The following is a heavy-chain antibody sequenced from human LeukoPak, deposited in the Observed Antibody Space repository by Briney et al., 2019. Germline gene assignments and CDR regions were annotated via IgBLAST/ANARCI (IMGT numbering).Heavy chain of an antibody. J-gene: IGHJ4*02. Sequence: GGSLRLSCAASGFTFSSYAMSWVRQAPGKGLEWVSAISGSGGSTYYADSVKGRFTIPRDNSKNTLYLQMNSLRAEDTAVYYCAKGILWFGELFYYFDYWGQGTLVTVSS. CDR2: ISGSGGST. D-gene: IGHD3-10*01. V-gene: IGHV3-23*01. CDR1: GFTFSSYA. CDR3: AKGILWFGELFYYFDY.